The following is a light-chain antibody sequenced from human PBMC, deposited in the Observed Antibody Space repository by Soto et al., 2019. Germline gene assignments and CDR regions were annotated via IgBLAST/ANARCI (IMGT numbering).Light chain of an antibody. CDR3: QHFYTVPVT. Sequence: DSGMTQSPDSLAVSLGERATINCKSSQTVLRSSNNKNHLAWYQQKPGQPPKLLISWASTRESGVPDRFSGSGSGTDFTLTISSLQAEDVGVYYCQHFYTVPVTFGQGTRLEIK. CDR2: WAS. J-gene: IGKJ5*01. CDR1: QTVLRSSNNKNH. V-gene: IGKV4-1*01.